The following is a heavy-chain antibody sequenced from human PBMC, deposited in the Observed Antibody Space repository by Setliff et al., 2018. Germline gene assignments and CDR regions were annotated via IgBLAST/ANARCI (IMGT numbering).Heavy chain of an antibody. V-gene: IGHV4-39*01. CDR1: GGTISSNNYY. CDR2: IFYRGTT. Sequence: SETLSLTCTVSGGTISSNNYYWGWIRQPPGKGLEWIGSIFYRGTTYYNPSLKRRVIMSVDTSKNQFSLTLSSVTAADTAVYYCARMSGFLYMDVWGKGTTVTVSS. CDR3: ARMSGFLYMDV. J-gene: IGHJ6*03. D-gene: IGHD3-3*01.